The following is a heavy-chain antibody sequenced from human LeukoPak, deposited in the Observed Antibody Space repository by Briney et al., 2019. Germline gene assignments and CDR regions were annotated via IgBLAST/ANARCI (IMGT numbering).Heavy chain of an antibody. D-gene: IGHD4-23*01. CDR1: GGSISSSSYY. J-gene: IGHJ4*02. CDR2: IYYSGST. V-gene: IGHV4-39*01. Sequence: ASETLSLTCTVSGGSISSSSYYWGWIRQPPGKGLERIGNIYYSGSTYYSPSLKSRVAISVDTSKNHFSLELSSVTAAYTAVYYCARQDYGGIDYWGQGTLVTVSS. CDR3: ARQDYGGIDY.